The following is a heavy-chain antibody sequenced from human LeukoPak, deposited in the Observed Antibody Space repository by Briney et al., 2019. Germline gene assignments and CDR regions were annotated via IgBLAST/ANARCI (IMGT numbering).Heavy chain of an antibody. CDR1: GGSISSGGYY. D-gene: IGHD1-26*01. CDR3: ARHQWVPAFDI. J-gene: IGHJ3*02. CDR2: IYYSGST. Sequence: SETLSLTCTVSGGSISSGGYYWSWIRQHPGKGLEWIGYIYYSGSTYYNPSLKSRVTISVDTSKNQFSLKLSSVTAADTAVYYCARHQWVPAFDIWGQGTMVTVSS. V-gene: IGHV4-31*03.